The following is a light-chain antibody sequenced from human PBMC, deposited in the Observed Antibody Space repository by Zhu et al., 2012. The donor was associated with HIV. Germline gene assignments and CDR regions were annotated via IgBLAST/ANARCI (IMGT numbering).Light chain of an antibody. J-gene: IGKJ1*01. CDR2: DAS. V-gene: IGKV3D-15*01. CDR1: QSVNSY. CDR3: QQYDAWPET. Sequence: EIVLTQSPATLSLSPGERATLSCRASQSVNSYLAWYQQKPGQAPRLLIYDASNRATGIPARFSGSGFGTEFTPTISSVQSEDFAIYYCQQYDAWPETFGQGTKVEIK.